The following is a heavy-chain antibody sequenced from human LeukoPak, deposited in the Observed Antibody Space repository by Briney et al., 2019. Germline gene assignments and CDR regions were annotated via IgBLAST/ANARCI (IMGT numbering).Heavy chain of an antibody. V-gene: IGHV4-39*01. D-gene: IGHD5-12*01. CDR1: GGSIGTSSFY. Sequence: SETLSLTCTVSGGSIGTSSFYWGWIRQPPGKGLEWIGSIYYSGTTYYNPSLKGRVIISVDMSKNQFSLKVSSMTAADTAVYYCARHRGYDFADYWGQGTLVTVSS. J-gene: IGHJ4*02. CDR2: IYYSGTT. CDR3: ARHRGYDFADY.